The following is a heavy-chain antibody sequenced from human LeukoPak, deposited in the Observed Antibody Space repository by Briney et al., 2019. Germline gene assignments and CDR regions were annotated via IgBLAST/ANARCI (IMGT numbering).Heavy chain of an antibody. J-gene: IGHJ4*02. D-gene: IGHD6-13*01. CDR3: ARHWETSSWYVDY. CDR1: GGSISNYY. V-gene: IGHV4-59*08. CDR2: YYSSRCT. Sequence: AETLSLTCTVSGGSISNYYWSWIRQPPGKGLEWIGYYYSSRCTNYNPSLKSRVTISVDTSKNQLSLKLSSVTAADTAVYYCARHWETSSWYVDYWGEGTLVTASA.